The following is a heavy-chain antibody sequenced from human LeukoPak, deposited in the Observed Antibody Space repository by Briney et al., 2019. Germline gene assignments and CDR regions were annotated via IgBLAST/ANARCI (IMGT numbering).Heavy chain of an antibody. CDR3: AKDPLLEYSSGWYPSWFDP. CDR1: GFTFSSYA. J-gene: IGHJ5*02. V-gene: IGHV3-23*01. CDR2: ISGSGGSI. Sequence: GGSLRLSCAASGFTFSSYAMSWVRQAPGKGLEWVSAISGSGGSIYYADSVKGRFTISRDNSKNTLYLQMNSLRAEDTAVYYCAKDPLLEYSSGWYPSWFDPWGQGTLVTVSS. D-gene: IGHD6-19*01.